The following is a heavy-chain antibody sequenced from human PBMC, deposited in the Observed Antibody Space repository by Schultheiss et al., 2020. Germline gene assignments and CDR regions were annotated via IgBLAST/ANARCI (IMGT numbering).Heavy chain of an antibody. V-gene: IGHV4-34*01. CDR2: INHSGST. J-gene: IGHJ6*02. CDR1: GGSISSYY. D-gene: IGHD2-2*01. Sequence: SETLSLTCTVSGGSISSYYWSWIRQPPGKGLEWIGEINHSGSTNYNPSLKSRVTISVDTSQKQFSLKLRSVTAADTAAYYCARAPLDYCSSTTCPDYYLYGMDIWGQGATVTVSS. CDR3: ARAPLDYCSSTTCPDYYLYGMDI.